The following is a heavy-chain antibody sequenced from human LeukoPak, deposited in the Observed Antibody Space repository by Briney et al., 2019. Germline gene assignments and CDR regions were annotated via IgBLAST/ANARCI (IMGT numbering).Heavy chain of an antibody. V-gene: IGHV4-59*01. CDR2: IYYSGST. CDR1: GGSISSYY. CDR3: ARGNEVRGVIITGDWFDP. Sequence: SETLSLTCTVSGGSISSYYWSWIRQPPGKGLEWIGYIYYSGSTNYNPSLKSRVTISVDTSKNQFSLKLSSVTAADTAVYYCARGNEVRGVIITGDWFDPWGQGTLVTVSS. J-gene: IGHJ5*02. D-gene: IGHD3-10*01.